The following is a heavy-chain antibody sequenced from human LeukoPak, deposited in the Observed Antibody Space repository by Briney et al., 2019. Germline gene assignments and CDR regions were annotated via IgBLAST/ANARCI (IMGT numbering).Heavy chain of an antibody. CDR3: ARLSTSVAGGDH. CDR2: IKKDGSEE. D-gene: IGHD6-19*01. V-gene: IGHV3-7*01. Sequence: GGSLRLSCTASGFSFSTSWMSWVRQTPGKGLEWVANIKKDGSEEYYVDSVKTRFTISRDNAKNSLYLQLNSLIVEDTAVYYCARLSTSVAGGDHWGQGALVTVSS. CDR1: GFSFSTSW. J-gene: IGHJ4*02.